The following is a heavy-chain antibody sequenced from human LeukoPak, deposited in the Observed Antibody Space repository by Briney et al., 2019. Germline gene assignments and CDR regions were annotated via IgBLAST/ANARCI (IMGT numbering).Heavy chain of an antibody. CDR2: INHSGST. Sequence: PSETLSLTCAVYGGSFSGYYWSWIRQPPGKGLEWIGEINHSGSTNYNPSLKSRVTISVDASKNQSSLKLSSVTAADTAVYYCARGPIVVVPYGWFDPWGQGTLVTVSS. CDR3: ARGPIVVVPYGWFDP. J-gene: IGHJ5*02. V-gene: IGHV4-34*01. CDR1: GGSFSGYY. D-gene: IGHD2-2*01.